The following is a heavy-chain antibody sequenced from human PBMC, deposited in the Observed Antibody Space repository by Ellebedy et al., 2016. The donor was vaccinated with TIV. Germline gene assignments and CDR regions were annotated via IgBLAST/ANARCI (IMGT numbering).Heavy chain of an antibody. V-gene: IGHV1-2*02. J-gene: IGHJ4*02. CDR3: ARDRGGYEGY. D-gene: IGHD5-12*01. CDR2: INPNSGDT. Sequence: AASVTVSCKASGYTFTGYYMHWVRQAPGQGLEGMGWINPNSGDTNYAQKFQGRVTMTRDTSISTAYMELSRLRSDDTAVYYCARDRGGYEGYWGQGSLVTVSS. CDR1: GYTFTGYY.